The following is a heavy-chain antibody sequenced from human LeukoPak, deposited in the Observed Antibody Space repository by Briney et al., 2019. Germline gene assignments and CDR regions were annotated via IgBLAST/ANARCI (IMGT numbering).Heavy chain of an antibody. CDR2: IYYSGST. Sequence: SETLSLTCTVSGGSINSYYWSWIRQPPGKGLEWIGYIYYSGSTNYNPSLKSRVTISVDTSKNQFSLKLSSVTAADTAVYYCATSIAAAGDDAFDIWGQGTMVTVSS. V-gene: IGHV4-59*01. D-gene: IGHD6-13*01. CDR1: GGSINSYY. CDR3: ATSIAAAGDDAFDI. J-gene: IGHJ3*02.